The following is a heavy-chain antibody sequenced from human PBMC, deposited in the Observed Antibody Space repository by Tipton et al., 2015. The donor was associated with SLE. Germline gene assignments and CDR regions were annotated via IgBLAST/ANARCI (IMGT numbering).Heavy chain of an antibody. CDR3: AREGCSGGSCYHHWFDP. D-gene: IGHD2-15*01. J-gene: IGHJ5*02. CDR1: GFTFSNYW. CDR2: INQDGSEK. V-gene: IGHV3-7*01. Sequence: SLRLSCAVSGFTFSNYWMSWVRQAPGKGLEWVANINQDGSEKYYVDSVKGRFTISRDSAKNSLYLQMNSLRAEDTGVYYCAREGCSGGSCYHHWFDPWGQGTLVTVSS.